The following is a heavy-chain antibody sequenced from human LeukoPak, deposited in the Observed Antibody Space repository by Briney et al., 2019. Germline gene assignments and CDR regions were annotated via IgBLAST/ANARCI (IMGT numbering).Heavy chain of an antibody. D-gene: IGHD3-22*01. Sequence: SQTLSLTCTVSGGSISSGGYYWSWIRQPPGKGLEWIGYIYYSGSTNYNPSLKSRVTISVDTSKNQFSLKLGSVTAADTAVYYCARENSSGYDYWGQGTLVTVSS. V-gene: IGHV4-61*08. CDR2: IYYSGST. CDR3: ARENSSGYDY. J-gene: IGHJ4*02. CDR1: GGSISSGGYY.